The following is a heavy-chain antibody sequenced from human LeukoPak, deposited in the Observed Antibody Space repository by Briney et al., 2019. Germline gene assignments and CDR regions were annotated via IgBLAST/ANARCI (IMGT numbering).Heavy chain of an antibody. CDR3: ARTLAAATDFHYYYYMDV. CDR1: GGSISSYY. CDR2: IYYSGST. V-gene: IGHV4-59*01. Sequence: SETLSLTCTVSGGSISSYYWSWIRQPPGKGLEWIGYIYYSGSTNYNPSLKSRVTISVDTSKNQFSLKLSSVTAADTAVYYCARTLAAATDFHYYYYMDVWGEGTTVTVSS. J-gene: IGHJ6*03. D-gene: IGHD6-25*01.